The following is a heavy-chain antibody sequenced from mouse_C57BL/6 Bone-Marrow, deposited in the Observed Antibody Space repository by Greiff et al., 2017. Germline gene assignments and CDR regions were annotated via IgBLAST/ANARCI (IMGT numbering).Heavy chain of an antibody. D-gene: IGHD3-3*01. V-gene: IGHV1-64*01. CDR2: IHPNSGST. J-gene: IGHJ4*01. Sequence: QVQLQQPGAELVKPGASVKLSCKASGYTFTSYWMHWVKPRPGQGLEWIGMIHPNSGSTNYNEKFKSKATLTVDKSSSTAYMQLSSLTSEDSAVYYCARAGTNYAMDYWGQGTSVTVSS. CDR3: ARAGTNYAMDY. CDR1: GYTFTSYW.